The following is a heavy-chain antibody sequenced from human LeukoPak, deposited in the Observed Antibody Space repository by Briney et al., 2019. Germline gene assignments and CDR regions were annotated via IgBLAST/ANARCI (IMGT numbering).Heavy chain of an antibody. D-gene: IGHD3-3*01. CDR3: ARDGESGLRFLEWYPNWFDP. J-gene: IGHJ5*02. Sequence: ASVKVSCKASGYTFTSYYMHWVRQAPGQGLEWMGIINPSGGSTSYAQKFQGRVTMTRDTSTSTVYMELSSLRSEDTAVYYCARDGESGLRFLEWYPNWFDPWGQGTLVTVSS. CDR2: INPSGGST. V-gene: IGHV1-46*01. CDR1: GYTFTSYY.